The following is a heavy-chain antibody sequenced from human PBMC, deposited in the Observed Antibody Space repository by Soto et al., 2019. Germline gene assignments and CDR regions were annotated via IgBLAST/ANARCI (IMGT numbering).Heavy chain of an antibody. CDR3: ARGVAGSGFDL. D-gene: IGHD6-19*01. CDR1: GDSVSGNTAA. CDR2: TYYRSNWRH. Sequence: QTLSLTCAMSGDSVSGNTAAWNWIRSSPSRGLEWLGRTYYRSNWRHDYAVSVKSRITVNPDTSKNHFSLQLNSVTPDDTAVYYCARGVAGSGFDLWGQGTLVTVSS. V-gene: IGHV6-1*01. J-gene: IGHJ4*02.